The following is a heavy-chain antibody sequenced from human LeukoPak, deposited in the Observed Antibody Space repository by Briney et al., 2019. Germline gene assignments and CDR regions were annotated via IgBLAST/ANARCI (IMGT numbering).Heavy chain of an antibody. CDR1: GFTFSSYW. V-gene: IGHV3-7*01. J-gene: IGHJ5*02. D-gene: IGHD6-13*01. CDR3: ARDLAAGTGWFDP. CDR2: IKQDGSEK. Sequence: GSLRLSCAASGFTFSSYWMSWVRQAPGKGLEWVANIKQDGSEKYYVDSVKGRFTISRDNAKNSLYLQMNSLRAEDTAVYYCARDLAAGTGWFDPWGQGTLVTVSS.